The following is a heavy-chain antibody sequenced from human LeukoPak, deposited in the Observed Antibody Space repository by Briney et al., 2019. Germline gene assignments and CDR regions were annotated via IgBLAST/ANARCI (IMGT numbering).Heavy chain of an antibody. CDR1: GGSISSSSYY. J-gene: IGHJ5*02. Sequence: SETLSLTCTVSGGSISSSSYYWGWIRQPPGKGLEWIGSIYYSGSTYYNPSLKSRVTISVDTSKNQFSLKLSSVTAADTAVYYCARRPIVGATNWFDPWGQGTLVTVSS. CDR2: IYYSGST. V-gene: IGHV4-39*01. CDR3: ARRPIVGATNWFDP. D-gene: IGHD1-26*01.